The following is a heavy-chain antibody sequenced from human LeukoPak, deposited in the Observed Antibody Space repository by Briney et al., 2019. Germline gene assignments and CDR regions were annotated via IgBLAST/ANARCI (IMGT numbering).Heavy chain of an antibody. V-gene: IGHV1-2*02. CDR2: INPNSGGT. J-gene: IGHJ4*02. D-gene: IGHD3-3*01. CDR1: GYTFTGYY. Sequence: ASVKVSCKASGYTFTGYYMHWVRQAPGQGLEWMGWINPNSGGTNYAQKFQGRVTMTRDTSISTAYMELSRLRSDDTAVYYCARASHGGFWSGSYFDYWGQGTLVTVSS. CDR3: ARASHGGFWSGSYFDY.